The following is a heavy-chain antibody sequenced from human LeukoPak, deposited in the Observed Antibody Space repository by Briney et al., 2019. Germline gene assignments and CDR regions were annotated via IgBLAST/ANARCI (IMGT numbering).Heavy chain of an antibody. V-gene: IGHV1-69*06. Sequence: SVKVSCKASGGTFSSYAISWVRQAPGQGLEWMGGIIPIFGTANYAQQFQGRVTITADKSTSTAYLELSSLRSEGTAVYYCARVVAAAAALEVGMDVWGKGTTVTVSS. CDR3: ARVVAAAAALEVGMDV. CDR2: IIPIFGTA. J-gene: IGHJ6*01. D-gene: IGHD6-13*01. CDR1: GGTFSSYA.